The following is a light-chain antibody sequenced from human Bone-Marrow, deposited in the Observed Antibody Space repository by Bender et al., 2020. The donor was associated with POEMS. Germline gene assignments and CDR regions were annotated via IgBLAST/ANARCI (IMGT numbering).Light chain of an antibody. CDR3: QSFDTSLSGWV. CDR2: EVN. V-gene: IGLV2-14*02. J-gene: IGLJ3*02. CDR1: SSDVGNYNL. Sequence: QSALTQPASVSGSPGQSITISCTGTSSDVGNYNLVSWYQQYPGKAPKLMLYEVNKRPSGVSDRFSGSKSGTSVSLAITGLQAEDEADYYCQSFDTSLSGWVFGAGTKLTV.